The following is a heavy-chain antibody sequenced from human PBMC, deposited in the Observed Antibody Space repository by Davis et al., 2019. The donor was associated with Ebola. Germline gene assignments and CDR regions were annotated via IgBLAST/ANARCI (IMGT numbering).Heavy chain of an antibody. V-gene: IGHV3-21*01. D-gene: IGHD5/OR15-5a*01. J-gene: IGHJ6*04. Sequence: GESLKISCAASGFVFSSYVMSWVRRAPGKGLEWVSSISSGSYYIYYADSLKGRFTISRDNAKNSLYLQMNSLRAEDTAVYYCAKDGAAVPHSVYFYYGLDVWGIGTTVTVFS. CDR2: ISSGSYYI. CDR1: GFVFSSYV. CDR3: AKDGAAVPHSVYFYYGLDV.